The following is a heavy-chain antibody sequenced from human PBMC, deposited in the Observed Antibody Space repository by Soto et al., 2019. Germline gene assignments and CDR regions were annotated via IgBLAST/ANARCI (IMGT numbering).Heavy chain of an antibody. V-gene: IGHV3-49*03. CDR3: TSAGFGELFHYYYGMDV. CDR2: IRRKAYGGTT. CDR1: GFTFGDYA. D-gene: IGHD3-10*01. Sequence: GGSLRLSCTASGFTFGDYAMSWFRQAPGKGLEWVGFIRRKAYGGTTEYAASVKGRFTISRDDSKSIAYLQMNSLKTEDTAVYYCTSAGFGELFHYYYGMDVWGQGTTVTVSS. J-gene: IGHJ6*02.